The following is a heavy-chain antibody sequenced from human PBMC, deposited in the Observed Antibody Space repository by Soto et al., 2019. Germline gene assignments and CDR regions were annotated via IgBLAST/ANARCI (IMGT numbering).Heavy chain of an antibody. Sequence: GGSLRLSCAASGFAFSVYYMSWIRQAPGKGLEWVSYISSSSHDTNYADSVKGRFTISRDNAKNSLSLQMNSLRVEDTAVYYCARLGLRYCYYGMDVWGQGTTVTVSS. CDR2: ISSSSHDT. V-gene: IGHV3-11*03. CDR1: GFAFSVYY. J-gene: IGHJ6*02. D-gene: IGHD2-8*02. CDR3: ARLGLRYCYYGMDV.